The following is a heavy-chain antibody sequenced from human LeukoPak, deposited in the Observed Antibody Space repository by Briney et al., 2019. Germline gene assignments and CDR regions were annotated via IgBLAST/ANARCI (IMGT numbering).Heavy chain of an antibody. Sequence: GVSVKVSCKASGFTFTNSAMQWVRQARGHRLEWIGWIVVASGNTKYAQKFQERVTITRDMSTSTAYMELSSLRPEDTAVYYCAAAPIEMQQRGFDYWGQGTLVTVSS. D-gene: IGHD5-24*01. CDR1: GFTFTNSA. J-gene: IGHJ4*02. V-gene: IGHV1-58*02. CDR3: AAAPIEMQQRGFDY. CDR2: IVVASGNT.